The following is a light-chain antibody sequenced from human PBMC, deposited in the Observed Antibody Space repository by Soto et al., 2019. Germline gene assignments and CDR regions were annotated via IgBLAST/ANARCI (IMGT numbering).Light chain of an antibody. CDR3: HQYDTWRRIS. J-gene: IGKJ5*01. CDR2: GAS. Sequence: EIVLTQSPATLSVSPGERVTLSCRASQSISSKLGWYQQRPGQAPRLLISGASTRATGIRARFSGSGSGTEFTITIRSLQSEDFSVYNGHQYDTWRRISVGQGTRLEIK. V-gene: IGKV3-15*01. CDR1: QSISSK.